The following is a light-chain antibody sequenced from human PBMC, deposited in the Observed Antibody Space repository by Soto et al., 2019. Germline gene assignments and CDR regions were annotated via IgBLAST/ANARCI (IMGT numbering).Light chain of an antibody. CDR3: QQYNSYWT. CDR1: QSISSW. V-gene: IGKV1-5*01. CDR2: DAS. Sequence: DIQMTQSPSTLSASVGDRVTITCRASQSISSWLAWYQQKPGKAPKLLIYDASSLESGVPSRFSGSGSGTEFTLTISSLQPDDFATYYCQQYNSYWTFGHGTQVDIK. J-gene: IGKJ1*01.